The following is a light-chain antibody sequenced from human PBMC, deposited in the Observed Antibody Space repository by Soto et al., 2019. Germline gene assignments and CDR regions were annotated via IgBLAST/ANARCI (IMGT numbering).Light chain of an antibody. J-gene: IGLJ3*02. CDR2: NNN. CDR3: AVWDDSLNGGV. CDR1: SSNIGSNT. Sequence: QSVLTQPPSASGTPGQRVTISCSGSSSNIGSNTVNWCQQLPGTAPKLLIYNNNQRPSGVPDRFSGSKSGTSASLAISGLQSEDEAGYFCAVWDDSLNGGVFGGGTKVTVL. V-gene: IGLV1-44*01.